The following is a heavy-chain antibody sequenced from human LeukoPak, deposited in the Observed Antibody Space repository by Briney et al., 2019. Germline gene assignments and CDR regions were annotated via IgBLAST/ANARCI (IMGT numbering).Heavy chain of an antibody. CDR3: ATSPPGYSSGWYDY. CDR1: GYTLTELS. D-gene: IGHD6-19*01. J-gene: IGHJ4*02. CDR2: FDPEDGET. V-gene: IGHV1-24*01. Sequence: VSVKVSCKVSGYTLTELSTHWVRQAPGKGLEWMGGFDPEDGETIYAQKFQGRVTMTEDTSTDTAYMELSSLRSEDTAVYYCATSPPGYSSGWYDYWGQGTLVTVSS.